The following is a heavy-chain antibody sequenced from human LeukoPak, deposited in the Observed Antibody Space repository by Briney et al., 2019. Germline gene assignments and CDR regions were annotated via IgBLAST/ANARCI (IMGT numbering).Heavy chain of an antibody. CDR2: MYYSGST. Sequence: PSGTLSLTCTVSGGSITSGSYYWGWLRQPPGKGLEWIGQMYYSGSTYYNPSLKGRVSISVDTSRNQFSLKLSSVAAADTAVYYCATGRRHLIYDYWGQGTLVTVS. CDR1: GGSITSGSYY. V-gene: IGHV4-39*01. D-gene: IGHD1-1*01. J-gene: IGHJ4*02. CDR3: ATGRRHLIYDY.